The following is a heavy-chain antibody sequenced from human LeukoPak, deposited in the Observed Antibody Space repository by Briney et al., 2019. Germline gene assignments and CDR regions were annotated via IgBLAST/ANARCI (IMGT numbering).Heavy chain of an antibody. CDR1: GGSFSGYH. CDR2: INHSGST. D-gene: IGHD2-2*01. CDR3: ASRYHPPAARAASSSWFDP. Sequence: SETLSLTCAVYGGSFSGYHWSWIRQPPGKGLEWIGEINHSGSTNYNPSLKSRVTISVDMSKNQFSLKLTSVTAADTAVYYCASRYHPPAARAASSSWFDPWGQGTLVTVSS. V-gene: IGHV4-34*01. J-gene: IGHJ5*02.